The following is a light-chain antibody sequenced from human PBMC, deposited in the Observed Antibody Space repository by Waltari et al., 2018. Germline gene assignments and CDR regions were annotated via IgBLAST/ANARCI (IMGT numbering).Light chain of an antibody. CDR1: TSDVGGYNY. Sequence: QSALTQPPSASGSPGQSVTISCTGTTSDVGGYNYVSWYQQHPGKAPKLMIYEVIKRPSGVPDRCSGSKSGSTASLTVSGLQAEDEADYYCSSYAGSNNLVFGGGTKLTVL. CDR2: EVI. J-gene: IGLJ2*01. V-gene: IGLV2-8*01. CDR3: SSYAGSNNLV.